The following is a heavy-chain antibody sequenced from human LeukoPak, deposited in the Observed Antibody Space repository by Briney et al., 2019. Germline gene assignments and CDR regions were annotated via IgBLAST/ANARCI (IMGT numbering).Heavy chain of an antibody. J-gene: IGHJ4*02. Sequence: ASVKVSCKASGYTFTSYGISWVRQAPGQGLEWMGWISAYNGNTNYAQKLQGRVTMTTDTSTSTAYMELRSLRSDDTAVYYCADHTGYDFWSGYYFSWGQGTLVTVSS. CDR3: ADHTGYDFWSGYYFS. CDR1: GYTFTSYG. V-gene: IGHV1-18*01. CDR2: ISAYNGNT. D-gene: IGHD3-3*01.